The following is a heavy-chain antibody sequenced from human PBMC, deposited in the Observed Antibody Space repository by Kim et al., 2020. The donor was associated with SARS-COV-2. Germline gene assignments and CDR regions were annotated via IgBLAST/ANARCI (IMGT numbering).Heavy chain of an antibody. CDR3: ARARGYYDSSGYLGDFDY. V-gene: IGHV3-33*01. D-gene: IGHD3-22*01. CDR2: IWYDGSNK. CDR1: GFTFSSYG. J-gene: IGHJ4*02. Sequence: GGSLRLSCAASGFTFSSYGMHWVRQAPGKGLEWVAVIWYDGSNKYYADSVKGRFTISRDNSKNTLYLQMNSLRAEDTAVYYCARARGYYDSSGYLGDFDYWGQGTLVTVSS.